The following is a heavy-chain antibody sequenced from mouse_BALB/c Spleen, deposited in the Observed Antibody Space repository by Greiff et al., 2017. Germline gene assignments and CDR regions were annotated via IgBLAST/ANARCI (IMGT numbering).Heavy chain of an antibody. J-gene: IGHJ3*01. CDR2: IDPYDSET. D-gene: IGHD2-4*01. Sequence: SCKASGYTFTSYWMNWVKQRPEQGLEWIGRIDPYDSETHYNQKFKDKAILTVDKSSSTAYMQLSSLTSEDSAVYYCARGGITTGAWFAYWGQGTLVTVSA. CDR1: GYTFTSYW. CDR3: ARGGITTGAWFAY. V-gene: IGHV1-74*01.